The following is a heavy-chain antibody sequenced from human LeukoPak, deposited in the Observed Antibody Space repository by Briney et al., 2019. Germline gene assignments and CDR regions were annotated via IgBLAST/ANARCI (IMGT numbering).Heavy chain of an antibody. V-gene: IGHV3-73*01. CDR1: GFTFSGSA. CDR3: TREDPYETGEPNWFDP. D-gene: IGHD5-12*01. J-gene: IGHJ5*02. CDR2: IRGKANSYAT. Sequence: GGSLRLSCAASGFTFSGSAMHWVRQASGKGLEWVGRIRGKANSYATAYAASVKGRFTISRDDSKNTVYLQMNSLKTEDTAVYYCTREDPYETGEPNWFDPWGQGTLVTVSS.